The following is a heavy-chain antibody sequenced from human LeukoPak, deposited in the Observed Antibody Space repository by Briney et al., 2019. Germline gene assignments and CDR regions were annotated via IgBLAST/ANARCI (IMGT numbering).Heavy chain of an antibody. J-gene: IGHJ4*02. CDR1: DSPFSSYP. D-gene: IGHD3-22*01. CDR2: ISDDGSNE. V-gene: IGHV3-30-3*02. CDR3: AKNDPDSSED. Sequence: GGSLKPSGAPFDSPFSSYPMHWARRPQGKGLEWVAVISDDGSNEHYADSVKGRFTVSRDNSKNTLYLQMNSLRPEDTAVYYCAKNDPDSSEDWGQGALVTVSS.